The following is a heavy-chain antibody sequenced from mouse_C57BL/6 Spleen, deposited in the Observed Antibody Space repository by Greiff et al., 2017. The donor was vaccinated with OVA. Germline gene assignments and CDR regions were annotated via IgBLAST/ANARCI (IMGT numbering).Heavy chain of an antibody. Sequence: QVQLQQSGAELVRPGASVTLSCKASGYTFTDYEMHWVKQTPVHGLEWIGAIDPETGGTAYNQKFKGKAILTADKSSSTAYMELRSLTSEDSAVYYCTRGGLREGWFAYWGQGTLVTVSA. V-gene: IGHV1-15*01. J-gene: IGHJ3*01. D-gene: IGHD2-4*01. CDR1: GYTFTDYE. CDR2: IDPETGGT. CDR3: TRGGLREGWFAY.